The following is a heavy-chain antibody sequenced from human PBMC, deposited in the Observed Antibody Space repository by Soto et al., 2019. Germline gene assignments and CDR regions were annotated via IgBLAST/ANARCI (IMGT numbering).Heavy chain of an antibody. Sequence: SETLSLTYTVSGGSISSGDYYWSWIRQPPGKGLEWIGYIYYSGSTYYNPSLKSRVTISVDTSKNQFSLKLSSVTAADTAVYYCARAELGFLEWTPYYFDYWGQGTLVTVSS. CDR3: ARAELGFLEWTPYYFDY. V-gene: IGHV4-30-4*01. CDR2: IYYSGST. CDR1: GGSISSGDYY. D-gene: IGHD3-3*01. J-gene: IGHJ4*02.